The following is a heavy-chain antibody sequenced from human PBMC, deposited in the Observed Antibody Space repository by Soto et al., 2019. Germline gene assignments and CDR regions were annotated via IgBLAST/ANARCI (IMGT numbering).Heavy chain of an antibody. CDR2: IIPIFGTA. V-gene: IGHV1-69*13. D-gene: IGHD2-15*01. CDR3: ARDRLRYCSGGSCYSSPDY. CDR1: GGTFSSYA. J-gene: IGHJ4*02. Sequence: SVKVSCKASGGTFSSYAISWVRQAPGQGLEWMGGIIPIFGTANYAQKFQGRVTITADESTSTAYMELRSLRSDDTAVYYCARDRLRYCSGGSCYSSPDYWGQGTLVTVSS.